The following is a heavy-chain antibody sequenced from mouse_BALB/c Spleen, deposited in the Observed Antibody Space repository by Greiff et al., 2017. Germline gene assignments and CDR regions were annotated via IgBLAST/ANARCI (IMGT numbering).Heavy chain of an antibody. D-gene: IGHD1-1*02. J-gene: IGHJ1*01. V-gene: IGHV1-87*01. CDR1: GYTFTSYW. CDR2: IYPGDGDT. CDR3: ARGGGYWYFDV. Sequence: QVQLQQSGAELARPGASVKLSCKASGYTFTSYWMQWVKQRPGQGLEWIGAIYPGDGDTRYTQKFKGKATLTADKSSSTAYMQLSSLASEDSAVYYCARGGGYWYFDVWGAGTTVTVSS.